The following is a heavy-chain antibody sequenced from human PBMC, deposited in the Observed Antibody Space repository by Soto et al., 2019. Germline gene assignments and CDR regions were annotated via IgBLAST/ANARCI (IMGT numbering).Heavy chain of an antibody. J-gene: IGHJ5*02. D-gene: IGHD2-2*01. CDR1: GGSFSGYY. CDR2: ITHSGST. Sequence: SETLSLTCAVYGGSFSGYYWSWIRQPPGKGLEWIGEITHSGSTNYNPSLKSRLTISVDTSKNQFSLNLSSVTAADTAVYYCAKSTTTCTCCHSWGQALLVTVSS. V-gene: IGHV4-34*01. CDR3: AKSTTTCTCCHS.